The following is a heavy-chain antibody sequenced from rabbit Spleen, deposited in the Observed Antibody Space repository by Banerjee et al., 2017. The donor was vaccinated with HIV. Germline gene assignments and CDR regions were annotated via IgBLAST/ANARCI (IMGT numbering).Heavy chain of an antibody. CDR2: INTNSGGT. Sequence: QSLEESGGDLVKPGASLTLTCTASGFTISSSYYMCWVRQAPGKGLEWIACINTNSGGTWYASWAKGRFTISKTSSTTVTLQMTSLTAADTATYFCARGSGPYFGYGSLWGPGTLVTVS. CDR1: GFTISSSYY. J-gene: IGHJ4*01. CDR3: ARGSGPYFGYGSL. V-gene: IGHV1S40*01. D-gene: IGHD1-1*01.